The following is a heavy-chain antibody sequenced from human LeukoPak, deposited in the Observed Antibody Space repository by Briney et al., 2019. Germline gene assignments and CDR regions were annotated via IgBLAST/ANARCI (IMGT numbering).Heavy chain of an antibody. CDR1: GVDFSRAA. D-gene: IGHD3-10*01. CDR2: ISDGGDST. J-gene: IGHJ4*02. Sequence: GGSLRRSCVVSGVDFSRAAMYWVRQAPGMRLEWVSSISDGGDSTHYADSVEGRFTISRDNSKNTLYLQMNSLRAEDTALYYCVKFFLPYLAGGTGSRWGQGTLVTVSS. V-gene: IGHV3-23*01. CDR3: VKFFLPYLAGGTGSR.